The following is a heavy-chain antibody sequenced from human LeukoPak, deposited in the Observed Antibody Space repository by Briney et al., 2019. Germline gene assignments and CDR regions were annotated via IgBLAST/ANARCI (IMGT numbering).Heavy chain of an antibody. CDR2: INPNSGGT. V-gene: IGHV1-2*02. CDR3: ARLEDTAMAGDY. Sequence: ASVKVSCKACGYTFTGYYMHWVRQAPGQGLEWMGWINPNSGGTNYAQKFQGRVTMTRDTSISTAYMELNRLRSDDTAVYYCARLEDTAMAGDYWGQGTLVTVSS. D-gene: IGHD5-18*01. J-gene: IGHJ4*02. CDR1: GYTFTGYY.